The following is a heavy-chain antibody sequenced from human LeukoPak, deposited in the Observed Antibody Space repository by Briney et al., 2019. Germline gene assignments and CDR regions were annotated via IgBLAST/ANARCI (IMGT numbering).Heavy chain of an antibody. D-gene: IGHD6-13*01. V-gene: IGHV1-2*02. CDR3: ARAGGDSSSWYVPYYYYYGMDV. CDR1: GYTFTGYY. Sequence: ASVKVSCKASGYTFTGYYMHWVRQAPGQGLEWMGWINPNSGGTNYAQKFQGRVTMTRNTSISTAYMELSSLRSEDTAVYYCARAGGDSSSWYVPYYYYYGMDVWGQGTTVTVSS. J-gene: IGHJ6*02. CDR2: INPNSGGT.